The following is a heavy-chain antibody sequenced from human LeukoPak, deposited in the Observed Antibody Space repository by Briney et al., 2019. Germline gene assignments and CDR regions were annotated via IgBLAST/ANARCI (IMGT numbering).Heavy chain of an antibody. CDR2: INSDGSST. J-gene: IGHJ4*02. D-gene: IGHD1-26*01. CDR3: ARVSTYSAIDY. V-gene: IGHV3-74*01. Sequence: GGSLRLSCAASGFTLSSYWMHWARQGPGKGLVWVSRINSDGSSTSYADSVKGRFTISRDNAKNTLYLQMNSLRAEDTAVYYCARVSTYSAIDYWGQGTLVTVSS. CDR1: GFTLSSYW.